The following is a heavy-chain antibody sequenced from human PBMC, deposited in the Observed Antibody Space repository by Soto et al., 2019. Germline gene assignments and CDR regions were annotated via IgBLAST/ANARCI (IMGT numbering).Heavy chain of an antibody. Sequence: SVKVSCKASGGTFSSYAISWVRQAPGQGLEWMGGIIPIFGTANYAQKFQGRVTITADESTSTAYMELSSLRSEDTAVYYCARQRWLLSHPFDYWGQGTRVTVSS. J-gene: IGHJ4*02. CDR1: GGTFSSYA. CDR2: IIPIFGTA. CDR3: ARQRWLLSHPFDY. V-gene: IGHV1-69*13. D-gene: IGHD3-3*01.